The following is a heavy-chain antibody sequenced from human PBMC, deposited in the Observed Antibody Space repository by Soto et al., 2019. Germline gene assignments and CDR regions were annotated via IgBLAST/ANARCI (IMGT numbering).Heavy chain of an antibody. Sequence: SETLSLTCTVSGGSISSYYWSWIRQPPGKGLEWIGYIYYSGSTNYNPSLKSRVTISVDTSKNQFSLKLSSVTAADTAVYYCARDGMGSDYWGQGTPVTVSS. V-gene: IGHV4-59*01. CDR1: GGSISSYY. CDR2: IYYSGST. D-gene: IGHD1-26*01. J-gene: IGHJ4*02. CDR3: ARDGMGSDY.